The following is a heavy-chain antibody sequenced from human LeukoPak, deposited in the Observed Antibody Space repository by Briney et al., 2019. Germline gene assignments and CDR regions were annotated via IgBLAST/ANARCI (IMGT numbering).Heavy chain of an antibody. CDR2: ISGNGGST. CDR3: AREAPGYFDY. D-gene: IGHD2-2*01. CDR1: GFIFSRYA. Sequence: GGSLRLSWAASGFIFSRYAVGWVRQASGKGLEWVSVISGNGGSTYYADSVKGRFTISRDNSRNTLYLQMNSLRGEDTAVYFCAREAPGYFDYWGLGALVTVSS. V-gene: IGHV3-23*01. J-gene: IGHJ4*02.